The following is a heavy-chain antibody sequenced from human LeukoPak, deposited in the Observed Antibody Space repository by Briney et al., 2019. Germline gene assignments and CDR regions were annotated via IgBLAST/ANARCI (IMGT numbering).Heavy chain of an antibody. CDR3: ARGHCSSTSCLGMDV. D-gene: IGHD2-2*01. V-gene: IGHV4-59*01. CDR1: GGSISSYY. Sequence: SETLSLTCTVYGGSISSYYWSWIRQHPGKGLEWIGYIYYSGSTNYNPSLKSRVTISVDTSKNQFSLKLRSVTAADTAVYYCARGHCSSTSCLGMDVWGKGTTVTVSS. J-gene: IGHJ6*04. CDR2: IYYSGST.